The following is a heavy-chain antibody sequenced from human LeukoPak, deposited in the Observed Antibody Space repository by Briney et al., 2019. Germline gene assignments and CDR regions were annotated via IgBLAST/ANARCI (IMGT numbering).Heavy chain of an antibody. CDR3: ARVDVDILTGYSLFDY. J-gene: IGHJ4*02. Sequence: SETLSLTCTVSGGSISSGGYYWSWIRQHPGKGLEWIGYIYYSGSTYYNPSLKSRVTISVDTSKNQFSLKLSSVTAADTAVYYCARVDVDILTGYSLFDYWGQGTLVTVSS. CDR2: IYYSGST. CDR1: GGSISSGGYY. V-gene: IGHV4-31*03. D-gene: IGHD3-9*01.